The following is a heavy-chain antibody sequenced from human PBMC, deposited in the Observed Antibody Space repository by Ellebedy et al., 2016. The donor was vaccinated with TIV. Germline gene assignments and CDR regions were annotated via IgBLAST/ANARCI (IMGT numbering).Heavy chain of an antibody. CDR3: ATDGSYGDYRSPTHAFVI. Sequence: GESLKISCGGSGFSFRSYWMTWVRQAPGKGLEWVANINQDGSDKYYVDSVKGRFTIARDNAKNSLYLQMSSLRVEDTAVYYCATDGSYGDYRSPTHAFVIWGQGTMVTVSS. CDR2: INQDGSDK. D-gene: IGHD4-17*01. J-gene: IGHJ3*02. CDR1: GFSFRSYW. V-gene: IGHV3-7*01.